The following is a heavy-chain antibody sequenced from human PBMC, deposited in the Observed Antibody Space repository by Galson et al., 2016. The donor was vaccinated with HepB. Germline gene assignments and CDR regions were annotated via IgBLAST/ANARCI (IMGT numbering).Heavy chain of an antibody. J-gene: IGHJ5*02. CDR1: GFTFSSYA. D-gene: IGHD3-10*01. V-gene: IGHV3-23*01. Sequence: SLRLSCAASGFTFSSYAMSWVRQAPGKGLKWVSSIGGGADTYYADSVKGRFIISRDNSKNTLYLQMNSLRAEDTAIYYCVKHREYYYGSGNFNWFDPWGQGTLVTVSS. CDR2: IGGGADT. CDR3: VKHREYYYGSGNFNWFDP.